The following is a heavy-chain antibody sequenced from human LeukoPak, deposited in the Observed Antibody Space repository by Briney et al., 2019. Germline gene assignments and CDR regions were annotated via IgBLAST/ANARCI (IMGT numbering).Heavy chain of an antibody. CDR3: ARGGYGSGSPQPN. D-gene: IGHD3-10*01. CDR1: GFTFSSYA. Sequence: GGSLRLSCAASGFTFSSYAMHWVRQAPGKGLEWVAVISYDGSNKYYADSVKGRFTISRDNSKNTLYLQMNSLRAEDTAVYYCARGGYGSGSPQPNWGQGTLVTVSS. V-gene: IGHV3-30*04. J-gene: IGHJ4*02. CDR2: ISYDGSNK.